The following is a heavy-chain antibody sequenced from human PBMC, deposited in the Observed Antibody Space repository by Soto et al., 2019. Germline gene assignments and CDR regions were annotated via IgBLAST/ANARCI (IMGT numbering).Heavy chain of an antibody. J-gene: IGHJ4*02. Sequence: PSETLSLTCAVYGGSFSGYYWSWIRQPPGKGLEWIGEINHSGSTNYNPSLKSRVTISVVTSKNQFSLKLTSVTAADSAVYYCARDKITGLFDYWGQGTLVTVSS. CDR1: GGSFSGYY. D-gene: IGHD2-8*02. V-gene: IGHV4-34*01. CDR3: ARDKITGLFDY. CDR2: INHSGST.